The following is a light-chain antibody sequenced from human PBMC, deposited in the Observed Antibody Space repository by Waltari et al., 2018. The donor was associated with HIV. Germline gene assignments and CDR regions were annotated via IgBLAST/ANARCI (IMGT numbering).Light chain of an antibody. CDR3: QQSYSSPPT. CDR1: QNIRSN. J-gene: IGKJ1*01. CDR2: AAS. Sequence: DIQMTQSPSSLSASVGERVTITCRASQNIRSNLNWYQQKPGKAPRLLIYAASSLQNMVPSRFSGSGSGTDFTLTISSLQPEDFATYHCQQSYSSPPTFGQGTNVEIK. V-gene: IGKV1-39*01.